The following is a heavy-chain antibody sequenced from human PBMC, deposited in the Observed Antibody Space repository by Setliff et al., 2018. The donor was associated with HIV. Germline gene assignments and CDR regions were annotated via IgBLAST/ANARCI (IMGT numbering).Heavy chain of an antibody. CDR3: ARGVSQAYTYGSGAYYYFDF. CDR1: GDSISSSAYY. J-gene: IGHJ4*02. Sequence: SETLSLTCTVSGDSISSSAYYWGWIRQPPGKGLEWIGSMHNSGSTYYNPSVKSRVTISVDTSKNQFSLKLSSVTAADTAVYFCARGVSQAYTYGSGAYYYFDFWGLGTRVTVS. CDR2: MHNSGST. D-gene: IGHD6-19*01. V-gene: IGHV4-39*07.